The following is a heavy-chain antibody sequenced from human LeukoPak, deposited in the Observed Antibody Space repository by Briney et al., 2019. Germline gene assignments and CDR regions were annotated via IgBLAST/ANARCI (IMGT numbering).Heavy chain of an antibody. D-gene: IGHD3-16*01. J-gene: IGHJ4*02. Sequence: SETLSLTCTVSGGSISSNSDYWGWIRQPPGKGLEWIGTIYYSGSTYYNPSFKSRVIISVDTSKNQFSLKLSSVTAADTAVYYCARLIDNMDNDYWGQGTLVTVSS. CDR2: IYYSGST. CDR1: GGSISSNSDY. CDR3: ARLIDNMDNDY. V-gene: IGHV4-39*07.